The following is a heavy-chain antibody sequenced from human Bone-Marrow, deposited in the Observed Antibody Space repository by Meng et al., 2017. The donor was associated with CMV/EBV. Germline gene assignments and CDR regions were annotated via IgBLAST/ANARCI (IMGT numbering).Heavy chain of an antibody. Sequence: GESLKISCAASGFTFSSYEMNWVRQAPGKGLEWVSYISSSGSTIYYADSVKGRFTISRDNAKNSLYLQMNSLRAEDTAVYYCARDEDLDYDFWSGYFSALHGASGMDVWGQGTTVTVSS. CDR3: ARDEDLDYDFWSGYFSALHGASGMDV. CDR2: ISSSGSTI. J-gene: IGHJ6*02. D-gene: IGHD3-3*01. CDR1: GFTFSSYE. V-gene: IGHV3-48*03.